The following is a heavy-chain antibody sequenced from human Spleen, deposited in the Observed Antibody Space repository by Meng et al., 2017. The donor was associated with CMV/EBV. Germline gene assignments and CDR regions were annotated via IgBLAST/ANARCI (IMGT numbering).Heavy chain of an antibody. CDR3: AKAPHADAAAFEH. D-gene: IGHD5-18*01. CDR1: GFTFRAYG. J-gene: IGHJ4*02. CDR2: IWADGSDK. Sequence: GESLKISCGASGFTFRAYGMHWVRQAPGKGPEWVAAIWADGSDKFYVDSVKGRFTISRDNSKNTVYLQMSSLRIEDTAVYYCAKAPHADAAAFEHWGQGTLVTVSS. V-gene: IGHV3-33*06.